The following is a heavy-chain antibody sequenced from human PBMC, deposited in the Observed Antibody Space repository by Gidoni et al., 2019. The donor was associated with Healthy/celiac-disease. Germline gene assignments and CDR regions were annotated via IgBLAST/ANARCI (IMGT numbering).Heavy chain of an antibody. CDR3: ARGADFWSGYSKYYYYYMDV. CDR2: INAGNGNT. Sequence: QVQLVQSGAEVKKPGASVKVSCKASGYTFTSYAMHWVRQAPGQRLEWMGLINAGNGNTKYSQKFQGRVTITRDTSASTAYMELSSLRSEDTAVYYCARGADFWSGYSKYYYYYMDVWGKGTTVTVSS. CDR1: GYTFTSYA. V-gene: IGHV1-3*01. D-gene: IGHD3-3*01. J-gene: IGHJ6*03.